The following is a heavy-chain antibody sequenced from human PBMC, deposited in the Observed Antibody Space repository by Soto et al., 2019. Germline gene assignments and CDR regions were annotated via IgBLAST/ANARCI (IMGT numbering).Heavy chain of an antibody. CDR2: ISGSGGST. Sequence: EVQLLESGGGLVQPGGSLRLSCAASGFTFSNYAMSWVRQAPGKGLEWVSGISGSGGSTYYAESVKGRFTISRDNSKNTLYLQMNSLRAEDTAVYYCAKLDSRIAAAGHFDYWGQGTLVTVSS. V-gene: IGHV3-23*01. J-gene: IGHJ4*02. CDR1: GFTFSNYA. CDR3: AKLDSRIAAAGHFDY. D-gene: IGHD6-13*01.